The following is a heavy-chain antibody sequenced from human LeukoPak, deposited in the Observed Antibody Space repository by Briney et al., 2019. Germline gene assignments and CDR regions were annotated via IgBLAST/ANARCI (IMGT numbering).Heavy chain of an antibody. CDR2: ISGSGGST. V-gene: IGHV3-23*01. J-gene: IGHJ3*02. CDR1: GFTFSSYA. Sequence: GGSLRLSCAASGFTFSSYAMSWVRQAPGKGLEWVSAISGSGGSTYYADSVKGRFTISRDNSKNTLYLQMNSLRAEDTAVYYCARDESYYYDSSGLSGVGNAFDIWGQGTMVTVSS. CDR3: ARDESYYYDSSGLSGVGNAFDI. D-gene: IGHD3-22*01.